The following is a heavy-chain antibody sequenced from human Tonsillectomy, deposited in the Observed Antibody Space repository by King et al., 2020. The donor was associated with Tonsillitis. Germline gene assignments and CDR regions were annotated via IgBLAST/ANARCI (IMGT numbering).Heavy chain of an antibody. CDR1: CGSISSGGYY. D-gene: IGHD6-19*01. CDR2: IDYSGST. V-gene: IGHV4-31*03. CDR3: ARGIYSSGWYGAPHFDY. J-gene: IGHJ4*02. Sequence: VQLQESGPGLVKPSQTLSLTCTVSCGSISSGGYYWSWIRQHPGNGLEWIGYIDYSGSTYYNTSLKSRVTISVDTSKNQFSLKLSSVTAADTAVYYCARGIYSSGWYGAPHFDYWGQGTLVTVSS.